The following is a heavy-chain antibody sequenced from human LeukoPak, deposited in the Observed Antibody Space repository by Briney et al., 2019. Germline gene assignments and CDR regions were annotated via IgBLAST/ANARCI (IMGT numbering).Heavy chain of an antibody. CDR3: ARHTSGSSFDY. D-gene: IGHD1-26*01. J-gene: IGHJ4*02. CDR1: GGSIRSSSYY. CDR2: IHYTGST. Sequence: SETLSLTCSVSGGSIRSSSYYWGWISQPPGKGLAWIGTIHYTGSTYYTPSLKSRVTVSVDTSNNQFSLKVSSVTAADTAVYYCARHTSGSSFDYWGQGTLVAVSS. V-gene: IGHV4-39*01.